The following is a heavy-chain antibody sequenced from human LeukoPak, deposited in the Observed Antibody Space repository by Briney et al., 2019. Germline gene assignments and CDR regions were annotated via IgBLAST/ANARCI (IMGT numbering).Heavy chain of an antibody. J-gene: IGHJ3*02. Sequence: GGCLRLSCSGPGLTFVGSGVHSVRLATGKGLGWVAAIRLDGSKKYYKNSMNSRFTVSRDNSKNTLYLQMNSLGGEDTAIYYCAREDWGHCSGQACLGALDIWGQGTMVTVSP. CDR1: GLTFVGSG. CDR3: AREDWGHCSGQACLGALDI. V-gene: IGHV3-33*01. CDR2: IRLDGSKK. D-gene: IGHD2-15*01.